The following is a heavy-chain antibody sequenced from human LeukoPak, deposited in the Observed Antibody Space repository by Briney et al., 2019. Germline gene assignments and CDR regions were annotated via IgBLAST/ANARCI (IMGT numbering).Heavy chain of an antibody. V-gene: IGHV3-7*01. CDR1: GFTFSSYW. J-gene: IGHJ4*02. CDR2: IKQDGSEK. CDR3: ARDCPYSSGWPSWDY. Sequence: GGSLRLSSAASGFTFSSYWMSWVRQAPGKGLEWVANIKQDGSEKYYVDSVKGRFTISRDNAKNSLYLQMNSLRAEDTAVYYCARDCPYSSGWPSWDYWGQGTLVTVSS. D-gene: IGHD6-19*01.